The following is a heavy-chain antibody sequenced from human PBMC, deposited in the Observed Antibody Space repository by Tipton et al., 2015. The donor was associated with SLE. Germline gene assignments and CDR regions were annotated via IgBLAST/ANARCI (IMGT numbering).Heavy chain of an antibody. CDR2: IYYSGST. D-gene: IGHD6-6*01. V-gene: IGHV4-59*11. CDR1: GGSISSHY. J-gene: IGHJ6*03. Sequence: TLSLTCTVSGGSISSHYWSWVRQPPGKGLEWIGYIYYSGSTNYNPSLKNRVTISVDTSERQISLKLTSVTAADSAVYYCAKDHEDYSGSFGPSYYYLDVWGKGTAVTVAS. CDR3: AKDHEDYSGSFGPSYYYLDV.